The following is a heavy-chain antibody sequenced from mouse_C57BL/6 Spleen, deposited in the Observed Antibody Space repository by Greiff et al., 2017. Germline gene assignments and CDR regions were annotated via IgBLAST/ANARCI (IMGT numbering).Heavy chain of an antibody. V-gene: IGHV1-82*01. CDR1: GYAFSSSW. D-gene: IGHD2-4*01. CDR2: IYPGDGDT. J-gene: IGHJ3*01. CDR3: AKYDYEFFAY. Sequence: VQRVESGPELVKPGASVKISCKASGYAFSSSWMNWVKQRPGKGLEWIGRIYPGDGDTNYNGKFKGKATLTADKSSSTAYMQLSSLTSEDSAVYFCAKYDYEFFAYWGQGTLVTVSA.